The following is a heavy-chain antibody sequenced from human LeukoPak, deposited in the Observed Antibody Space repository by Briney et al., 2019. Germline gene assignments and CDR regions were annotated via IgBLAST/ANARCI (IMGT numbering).Heavy chain of an antibody. CDR3: ARDLGDYGGY. D-gene: IGHD4-17*01. CDR1: GFTFSGYA. Sequence: GRSLRLSCAASGFTFSGYAMHWVRQAPGKGLEWVAVISYDGSNKYYADSVKGRFTISRDNSKNTLYPQMNSLRAEDTAVYYCARDLGDYGGYWGQGTLVTVSS. J-gene: IGHJ4*02. V-gene: IGHV3-30-3*01. CDR2: ISYDGSNK.